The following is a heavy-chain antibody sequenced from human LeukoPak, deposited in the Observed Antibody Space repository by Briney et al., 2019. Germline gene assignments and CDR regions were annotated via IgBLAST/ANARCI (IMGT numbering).Heavy chain of an antibody. CDR2: INHSGST. CDR3: ARGRWLRYYFDY. J-gene: IGHJ4*02. V-gene: IGHV4-34*01. D-gene: IGHD5-12*01. CDR1: GGSFSGYY. Sequence: SETLSLTCAVYGGSFSGYYWSWIRQPPGRGLEWIGEINHSGSTNYNPSLKSRVTISVDTSKNQFSLKLSSVTAADTAVYYCARGRWLRYYFDYWGQGTLVTVSS.